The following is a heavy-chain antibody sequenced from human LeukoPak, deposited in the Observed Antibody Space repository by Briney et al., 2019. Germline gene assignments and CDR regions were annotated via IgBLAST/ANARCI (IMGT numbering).Heavy chain of an antibody. V-gene: IGHV3-74*01. CDR2: INSDGSST. D-gene: IGHD4-23*01. CDR1: GFTFSSYW. J-gene: IGHJ4*02. Sequence: GGSLRLSCAASGFTFSSYWMHWVRQAPGKGLVWVSRINSDGSSTSYADSVKGRFTISRDNAKNTLYLRMNSLRAEDTAVYYYGTYGGPGGHIEYWGQGTLVTVSS. CDR3: GTYGGPGGHIEY.